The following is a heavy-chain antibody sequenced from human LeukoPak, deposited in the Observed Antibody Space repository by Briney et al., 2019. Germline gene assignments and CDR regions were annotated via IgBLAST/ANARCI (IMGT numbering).Heavy chain of an antibody. J-gene: IGHJ6*02. Sequence: SETLSLTCTVSGGSISSGDYYWSWIRQPPGKGLEWIGYIYYSGSTYYNPSLKSRVTISVDTSKNQFSLQLNSVTPEDTAVYYCAREPSDIVVVPAAVPISPEGYYYYGMDVWGQGTTVTVSS. CDR2: IYYSGST. CDR1: GGSISSGDYY. V-gene: IGHV4-30-4*01. D-gene: IGHD2-2*01. CDR3: AREPSDIVVVPAAVPISPEGYYYYGMDV.